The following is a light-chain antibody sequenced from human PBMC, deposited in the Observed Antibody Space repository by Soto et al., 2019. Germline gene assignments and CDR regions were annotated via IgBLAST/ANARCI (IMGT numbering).Light chain of an antibody. Sequence: EIVMTQSPVTLSVSPGERATLSCRASQSVNSNLAWYQQKPGQAPRLLIYGASTRATGIPARFSGSGSGTDFTLTINYLQSEDSATYYCQQYDNYPRTFGQGTKVDIK. CDR1: QSVNSN. CDR3: QQYDNYPRT. V-gene: IGKV3-15*01. J-gene: IGKJ1*01. CDR2: GAS.